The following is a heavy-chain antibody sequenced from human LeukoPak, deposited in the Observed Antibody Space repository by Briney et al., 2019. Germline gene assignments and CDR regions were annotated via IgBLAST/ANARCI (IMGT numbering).Heavy chain of an antibody. J-gene: IGHJ6*04. CDR1: GFIFSSYS. CDR2: ISSSSSFI. V-gene: IGHV3-21*01. Sequence: GGSLRLSCAASGFIFSSYSMNWVRQAPGKGLEWVSSISSSSSFIYYADSVKGRFTVSRDNAKNSLYLQMNSLRAEDTAVYYCAELGITMIGGVWGKGTTVTISS. D-gene: IGHD3-10*02. CDR3: AELGITMIGGV.